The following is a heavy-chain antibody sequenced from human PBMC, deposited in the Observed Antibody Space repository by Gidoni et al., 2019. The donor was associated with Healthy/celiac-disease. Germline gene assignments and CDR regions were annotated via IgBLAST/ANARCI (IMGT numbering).Heavy chain of an antibody. CDR2: SGTSGDT. CDR1: GFTFSSYA. D-gene: IGHD3-3*01. Sequence: EVQLVESGGGLVQPGGSLRPSCAASGFTFSSYAMHWVRQATGKGLEWVSASGTSGDTYYPGSVKGRFTISRENAKNSLYLQMNSLRAGDTAVYYCARDRVHFGVSYYYGMDVWGQGTTVTVSS. V-gene: IGHV3-13*01. CDR3: ARDRVHFGVSYYYGMDV. J-gene: IGHJ6*02.